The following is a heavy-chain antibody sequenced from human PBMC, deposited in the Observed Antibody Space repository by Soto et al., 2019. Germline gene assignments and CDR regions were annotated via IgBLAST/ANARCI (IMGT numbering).Heavy chain of an antibody. D-gene: IGHD3-9*01. CDR2: INPSGEST. CDR1: GCSFTEYY. V-gene: IGHV1-46*01. Sequence: GASVKVSCKASGCSFTEYYMFWVRQAPGQGLEWMGIINPSGESTSYAQKFQGRVTVSRDTSTSTVYMELSSLRSEDTAVYYCARPRGRDYDILTGDYSYFGMDVWGQGTTVTVSS. CDR3: ARPRGRDYDILTGDYSYFGMDV. J-gene: IGHJ6*02.